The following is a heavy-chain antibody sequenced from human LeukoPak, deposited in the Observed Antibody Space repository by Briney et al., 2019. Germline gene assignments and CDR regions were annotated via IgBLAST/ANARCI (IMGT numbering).Heavy chain of an antibody. Sequence: GGPLRLSCAASGFTFSSYGMHWVRQAPGKGLEWVAVISYDGSNKYYADSVKGRFTISRDNSKNTLYLQMNSLRAEDTAVYYCARTYYYGSGSYSKGDYWGQGTLVTVSS. CDR3: ARTYYYGSGSYSKGDY. CDR1: GFTFSSYG. CDR2: ISYDGSNK. J-gene: IGHJ4*02. D-gene: IGHD3-10*01. V-gene: IGHV3-30*03.